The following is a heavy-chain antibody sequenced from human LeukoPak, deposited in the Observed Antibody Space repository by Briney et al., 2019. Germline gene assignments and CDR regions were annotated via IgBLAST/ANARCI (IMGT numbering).Heavy chain of an antibody. CDR3: VKVYPTLTTSSVLGN. V-gene: IGHV3-30*18. J-gene: IGHJ4*02. CDR2: ISYDGNNQ. CDR1: GFTFSNYA. Sequence: GGSLRLSCAASGFTFSNYAMSWVRQAPGKGLEWVAAISYDGNNQHYGDPVKGRFTISRDNSKNTVFLQIDTLRTEDSAVYYCVKVYPTLTTSSVLGNWGQGTLVTVSS. D-gene: IGHD4-17*01.